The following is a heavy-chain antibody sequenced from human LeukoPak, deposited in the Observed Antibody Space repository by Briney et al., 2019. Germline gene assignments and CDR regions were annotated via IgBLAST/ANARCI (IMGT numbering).Heavy chain of an antibody. D-gene: IGHD3-3*01. V-gene: IGHV5-51*01. CDR3: ASSWGFLEWSPGGFDY. CDR1: GYSFTSYW. Sequence: GESLKISCKGSGYSFTSYWIGWVRQMPGKGLECMGIIYPGDSDTRYSPSFQGQVTISADKSISTAYLQWSSLKASDTAMYYCASSWGFLEWSPGGFDYWGQGTLVTVSS. J-gene: IGHJ4*02. CDR2: IYPGDSDT.